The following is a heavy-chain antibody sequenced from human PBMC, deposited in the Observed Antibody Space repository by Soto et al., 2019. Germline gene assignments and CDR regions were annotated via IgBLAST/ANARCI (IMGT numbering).Heavy chain of an antibody. CDR1: GYTFTSYG. CDR3: ARVEDIAAAGTSYGRDV. J-gene: IGHJ6*02. D-gene: IGHD6-13*01. CDR2: ISAYNGNT. V-gene: IGHV1-18*01. Sequence: QVQLVQSGAEVKKPGASVKVSCKASGYTFTSYGISWVRQAPGQGLEWMGWISAYNGNTNYAQKLQGRVTMTTDTSLSTAYMERRSLRSDDTAVYYCARVEDIAAAGTSYGRDVWGQGTTVTVSS.